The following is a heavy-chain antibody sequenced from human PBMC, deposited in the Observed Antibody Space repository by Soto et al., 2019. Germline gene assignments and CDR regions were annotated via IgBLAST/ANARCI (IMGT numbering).Heavy chain of an antibody. CDR2: IYPDDSDT. CDR3: ARRFDFWSGSGSWFHGLDV. J-gene: IGHJ6*01. V-gene: IGHV5-51*01. Sequence: GESLKISCKASEYSFTNYWIVWVRQVPGQGLEWMGMIYPDDSDTTYSPSFQGQVTISADKSMTTAYLQWNTLKASDTAMYYCARRFDFWSGSGSWFHGLDVWGQGTTVTVSS. CDR1: EYSFTNYW. D-gene: IGHD3-3*01.